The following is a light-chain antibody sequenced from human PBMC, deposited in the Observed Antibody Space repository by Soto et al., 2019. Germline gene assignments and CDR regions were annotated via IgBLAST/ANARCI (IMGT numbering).Light chain of an antibody. Sequence: IVVSKSPSTLSLSPGERATLSCRASQSVSTYVAWYQQKPGQAPRLLIYGASTRATGIPARFSGSGSGTEFTLTISSLQSEDFAVYYCQQYNNWPPITFGQGTRLEIK. CDR1: QSVSTY. CDR3: QQYNNWPPIT. J-gene: IGKJ5*01. CDR2: GAS. V-gene: IGKV3-15*01.